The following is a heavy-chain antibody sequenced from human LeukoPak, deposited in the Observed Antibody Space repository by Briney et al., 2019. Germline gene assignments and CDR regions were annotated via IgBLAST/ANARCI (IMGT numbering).Heavy chain of an antibody. J-gene: IGHJ5*02. V-gene: IGHV1-8*03. CDR3: AKDLAGRYYDSSGSNWFDP. D-gene: IGHD3-22*01. CDR2: MNPNSGNT. Sequence: ASVKVSCKASGYTFSSYDINWVRQATGQGLEWMGWMNPNSGNTGYAQKFQGRVTITRNTSINTAYMELSSLRSDDTAVYYCAKDLAGRYYDSSGSNWFDPWGQGTLVTVSS. CDR1: GYTFSSYD.